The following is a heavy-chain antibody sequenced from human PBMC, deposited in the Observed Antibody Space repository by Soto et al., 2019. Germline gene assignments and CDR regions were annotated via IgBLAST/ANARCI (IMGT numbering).Heavy chain of an antibody. J-gene: IGHJ2*01. D-gene: IGHD5-18*01. CDR3: ARDRTVNTYGHWCFDL. V-gene: IGHV1-18*01. CDR1: GYTFTGYG. CDR2: ISAYNGDT. Sequence: QVQLVQSGAEVKKPGASVRVSCWASGYTFTGYGISWVRQAPGQGLEWMGWISAYNGDTRYAQKFQGRVTMTTETSTSTAYMELRSLKSDDTAVYYCARDRTVNTYGHWCFDLWGRGTLVTVSS.